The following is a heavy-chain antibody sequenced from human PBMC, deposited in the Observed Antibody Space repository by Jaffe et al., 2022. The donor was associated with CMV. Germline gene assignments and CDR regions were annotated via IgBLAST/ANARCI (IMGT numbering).Heavy chain of an antibody. CDR3: AKVPARSIIAVAGEFDY. D-gene: IGHD6-19*01. CDR2: ISGSGGST. Sequence: EVQLLESGGGLVQPGGSLRLSCAASGFTFSSYAMSWVRQAPGKGLEWVSAISGSGGSTYYADSVKGRFTISRDNSKNTLYLQMNSLRAEDTAVYYCAKVPARSIIAVAGEFDYWGQGTLVTVSS. CDR1: GFTFSSYA. V-gene: IGHV3-23*01. J-gene: IGHJ4*02.